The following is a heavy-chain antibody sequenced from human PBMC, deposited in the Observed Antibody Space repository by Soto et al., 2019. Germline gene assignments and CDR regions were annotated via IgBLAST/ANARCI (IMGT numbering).Heavy chain of an antibody. Sequence: QVQLVQSGAEVKKPGASVKVSCKASGYMFTSYDINWVRQATGQGFEWMGWMNPNSGNTGYAQKFQDRVTTTRDTAITTGDMDLNILRAEDPAGDYCARSPRNWGLYFWGQGTLVTVS. CDR2: MNPNSGNT. J-gene: IGHJ4*02. D-gene: IGHD7-27*01. V-gene: IGHV1-8*01. CDR1: GYMFTSYD. CDR3: ARSPRNWGLYF.